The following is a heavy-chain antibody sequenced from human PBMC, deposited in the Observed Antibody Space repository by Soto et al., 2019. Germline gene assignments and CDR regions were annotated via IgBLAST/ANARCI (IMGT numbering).Heavy chain of an antibody. J-gene: IGHJ3*02. CDR1: GYTFTSYG. CDR3: ARSIYYGAYDRHAFDI. CDR2: ISANSGST. D-gene: IGHD4-17*01. V-gene: IGHV1-18*01. Sequence: ASVKVSCKASGYTFTSYGISWLRQAPGQGLEWMGWISANSGSTNYAQKLQGWVTMTRDTSTSTAYMELSSLRSDDTAVYYCARSIYYGAYDRHAFDIWGQGTMVTVSS.